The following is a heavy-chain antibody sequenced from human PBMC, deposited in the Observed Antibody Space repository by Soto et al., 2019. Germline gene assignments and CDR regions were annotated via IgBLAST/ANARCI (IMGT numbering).Heavy chain of an antibody. V-gene: IGHV1-18*04. CDR3: ARGGYYDRSGSRNYYCCGMNV. CDR2: ISAYDGNT. Sequence: QAQLVQSGAEVKKPGASVKVSCKASGYTFTSYGINWVRQAPGQGLEWLGWISAYDGNTKYAQSVQGRVSMTTDTPTKTAYMERRSLRSDVTAMYYCARGGYYDRSGSRNYYCCGMNVWGQGTAVSVSS. J-gene: IGHJ6*02. CDR1: GYTFTSYG. D-gene: IGHD3-22*01.